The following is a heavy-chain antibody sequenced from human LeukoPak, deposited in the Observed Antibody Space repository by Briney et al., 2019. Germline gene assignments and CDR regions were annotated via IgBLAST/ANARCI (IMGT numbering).Heavy chain of an antibody. CDR3: ARGTKMVVLPNYCYYMDV. V-gene: IGHV1-2*02. CDR2: INPNSGGT. D-gene: IGHD3-22*01. CDR1: GYSFTDYY. Sequence: ASVKVSCKASGYSFTDYYIHWVRQAPGQGLEWMGWINPNSGGTNYAQKFQGRVTMTRDTSISTAYMELSRLRSDDTALYYCARGTKMVVLPNYCYYMDVWGKGTPVTVSS. J-gene: IGHJ6*03.